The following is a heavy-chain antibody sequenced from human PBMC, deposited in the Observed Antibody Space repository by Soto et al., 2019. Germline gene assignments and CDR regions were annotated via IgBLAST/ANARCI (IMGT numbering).Heavy chain of an antibody. J-gene: IGHJ6*02. CDR1: GGSITRGGYS. Sequence: QLQLQESGSGLVKPSQTLSLMCDVSGGSITRGGYSWSWIRQLPGKGLEWLGYIYDNGNTYYNASLKSRVTISVDRSKNQFSLNLTSVTAADTAVYYCARWSPLYGMDVWGQGDKVTVSS. V-gene: IGHV4-30-2*01. CDR3: ARWSPLYGMDV. D-gene: IGHD3-3*01. CDR2: IYDNGNT.